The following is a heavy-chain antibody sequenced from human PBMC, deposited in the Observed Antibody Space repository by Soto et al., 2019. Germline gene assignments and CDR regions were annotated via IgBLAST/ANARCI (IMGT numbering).Heavy chain of an antibody. CDR3: ASPVAVAATGFDC. Sequence: QVQLVQSGAEVKKPGASVKVSCKASGYTFTSYDINWVRQAPGQGLEWMGWMNPNTGHTGYAQKFLGRVTMTRNTSLSTAYMELSSLRSEDTAVYYCASPVAVAATGFDCWGQGTLVTVAS. CDR1: GYTFTSYD. D-gene: IGHD6-19*01. V-gene: IGHV1-8*01. J-gene: IGHJ4*02. CDR2: MNPNTGHT.